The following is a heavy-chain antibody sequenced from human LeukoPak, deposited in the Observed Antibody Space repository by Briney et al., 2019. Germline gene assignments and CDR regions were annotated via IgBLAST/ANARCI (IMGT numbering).Heavy chain of an antibody. D-gene: IGHD3-3*01. Sequence: PGGSLRLSCAASGFTFSSYAMHWVRQAPGKGLEWVAVISYDGSNKYYADSVKGRFTISRDNSKNTLYLQMNSLRAEDTAVYYCAKDLFSRWDFWSTFDYWGQGTLVTVSS. CDR2: ISYDGSNK. CDR3: AKDLFSRWDFWSTFDY. CDR1: GFTFSSYA. V-gene: IGHV3-30-3*01. J-gene: IGHJ4*02.